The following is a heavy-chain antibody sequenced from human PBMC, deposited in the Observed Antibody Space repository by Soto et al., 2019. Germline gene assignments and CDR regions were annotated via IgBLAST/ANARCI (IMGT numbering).Heavy chain of an antibody. CDR2: IIPIFGTA. CDR3: ARGGYDSSGHLLAY. J-gene: IGHJ4*02. CDR1: GGTFSSYA. V-gene: IGHV1-69*13. Sequence: SVKVPCKASGGTFSSYAISWVRQAPGQGLEWMGGIIPIFGTANYAQKFQGRVTITADESTSTAYMELSSLRSEDTAVYYCARGGYDSSGHLLAYWGQGTLVTVSS. D-gene: IGHD3-22*01.